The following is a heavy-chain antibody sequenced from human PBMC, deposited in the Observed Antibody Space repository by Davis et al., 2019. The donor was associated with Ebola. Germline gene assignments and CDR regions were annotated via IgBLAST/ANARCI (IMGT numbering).Heavy chain of an antibody. CDR3: ARDIGYFKWLLSF. D-gene: IGHD2-21*02. CDR2: ISGSGGST. V-gene: IGHV3-23*01. CDR1: GFTFSSYA. J-gene: IGHJ4*02. Sequence: GESLKISCAASGFTFSSYAMSWVRQAPGKGLEWVSAISGSGGSTYYADSVKGRFTISRDNSKNTLYLQMNSLRSDDTAVYYCARDIGYFKWLLSFWGQGTLVTVSS.